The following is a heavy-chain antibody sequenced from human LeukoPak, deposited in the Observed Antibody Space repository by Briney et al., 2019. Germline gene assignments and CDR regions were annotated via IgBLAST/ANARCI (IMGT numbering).Heavy chain of an antibody. D-gene: IGHD4-17*01. J-gene: IGHJ4*02. V-gene: IGHV3-48*01. CDR3: ARVLNDYGDYVIDY. CDR1: GFTFSIYS. Sequence: GGSLRLSCAASGFTFSIYSMSWVRQAPGKGLEWVSYTSSSSGTIYYADSVKGRFAISRDNAKNSLYLQMNSLRAEDTAVYYCARVLNDYGDYVIDYWGQGTLVTVSS. CDR2: TSSSSGTI.